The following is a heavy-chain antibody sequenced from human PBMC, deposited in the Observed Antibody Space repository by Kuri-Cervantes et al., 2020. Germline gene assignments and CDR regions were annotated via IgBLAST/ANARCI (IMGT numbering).Heavy chain of an antibody. Sequence: GGSLRLSCAASGFTFSSYSMNWVRQAPGKGLEWVSSISSSSSYIYYADSVKGRFTISRDNAKNSLYLQMNSLRAEDTAVYYCAGDDGVITMIVEDSHDAFDIWGQGAMVTVSS. CDR1: GFTFSSYS. V-gene: IGHV3-21*01. D-gene: IGHD3-22*01. CDR2: ISSSSSYI. CDR3: AGDDGVITMIVEDSHDAFDI. J-gene: IGHJ3*02.